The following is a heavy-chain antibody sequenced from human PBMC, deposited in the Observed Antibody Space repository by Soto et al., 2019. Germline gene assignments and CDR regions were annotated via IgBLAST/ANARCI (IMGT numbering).Heavy chain of an antibody. D-gene: IGHD3-3*01. Sequence: GSLRLSCAASGFTFSSYWMHWVRQAPGKGLAWVSRINSDGSSTSYADSVKGRFTISRDNAKNTLYLQMNSLRAEDTAVYYCVRGYYDFWSGYFDAFDIWGQGTMVTVSS. V-gene: IGHV3-74*01. J-gene: IGHJ3*02. CDR2: INSDGSST. CDR3: VRGYYDFWSGYFDAFDI. CDR1: GFTFSSYW.